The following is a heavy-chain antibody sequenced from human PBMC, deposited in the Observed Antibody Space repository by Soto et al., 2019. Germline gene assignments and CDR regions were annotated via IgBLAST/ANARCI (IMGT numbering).Heavy chain of an antibody. J-gene: IGHJ4*02. V-gene: IGHV3-23*01. CDR2: MSGSGDNA. CDR3: ARLFAAGTRGDVDS. D-gene: IGHD6-19*01. Sequence: EVQLLESGGGLVQPGGSLRLSCAASGFIFSSYAMSWVRQAPGKGLEWVSAMSGSGDNAYYADSVKGRFTIARGNSKNLLTLQRTSRSPEDTPIYYCARLFAAGTRGDVDSWGQAPLVTVSS. CDR1: GFIFSSYA.